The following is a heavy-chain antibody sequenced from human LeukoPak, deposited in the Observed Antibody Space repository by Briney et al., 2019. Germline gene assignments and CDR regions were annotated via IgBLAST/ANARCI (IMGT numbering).Heavy chain of an antibody. D-gene: IGHD4-17*01. J-gene: IGHJ4*02. CDR1: GGSFSGYY. CDR2: INHSGST. CDR3: ARGSLRGYGFDY. Sequence: SEILSLTCAVYGGSFSGYYWSWIRQPPGKGLEWIGEINHSGSTNYNPSLKSRVTISVDKSKNQFSLNLRSVTAADTAVYYCARGSLRGYGFDYWGQGTLVTVSS. V-gene: IGHV4-34*01.